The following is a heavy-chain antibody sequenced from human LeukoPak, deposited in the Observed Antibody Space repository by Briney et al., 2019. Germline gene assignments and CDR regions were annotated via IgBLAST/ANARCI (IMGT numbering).Heavy chain of an antibody. J-gene: IGHJ6*03. V-gene: IGHV1-18*01. CDR1: GYTFSSNG. Sequence: GASVKVSCKASGYTFSSNGLTWVRQAPGQGLEWMGWISAYNGNTNHAQKLQGRVTMTTDTSTSTAYMELRSLRSDDTAVYYCARTRSGGPYYYYYMDVWGKGTTVTVSS. CDR3: ARTRSGGPYYYYYMDV. CDR2: ISAYNGNT. D-gene: IGHD2-15*01.